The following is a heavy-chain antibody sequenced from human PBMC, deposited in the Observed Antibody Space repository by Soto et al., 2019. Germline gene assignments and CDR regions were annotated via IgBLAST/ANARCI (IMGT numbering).Heavy chain of an antibody. Sequence: QVQLQESGPGLVKPSGTLSLTCAVSGVSIGSHDWWTWVRQPPGKGLEWIGESHQSGNTNYNSSRESRVTISLDKSKTHFSLQLSSLTVADTAVYYCATRDTGRVYWGQGTLVTVSS. D-gene: IGHD5-18*01. CDR3: ATRDTGRVY. CDR2: SHQSGNT. CDR1: GVSIGSHDW. V-gene: IGHV4-4*02. J-gene: IGHJ4*02.